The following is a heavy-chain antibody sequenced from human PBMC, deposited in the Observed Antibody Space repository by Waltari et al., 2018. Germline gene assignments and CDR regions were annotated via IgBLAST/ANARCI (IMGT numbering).Heavy chain of an antibody. D-gene: IGHD3-10*01. CDR2: IDPEDGET. CDR3: APLPGGSGQTFDY. CDR1: GYTFMDSF. Sequence: EVELVQSGAAVKKPGATVTISCKASGYTFMDSFMHWVQQAPGKGLEWMGRIDPEDGETVYSEKFQGRVTITADTSTDTAYMELSSLTSGDTAVYYCAPLPGGSGQTFDYWGQGTLVTVSS. V-gene: IGHV1-69-2*01. J-gene: IGHJ4*02.